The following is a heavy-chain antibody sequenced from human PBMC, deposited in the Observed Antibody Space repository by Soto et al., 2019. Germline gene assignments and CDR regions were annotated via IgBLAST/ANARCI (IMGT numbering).Heavy chain of an antibody. V-gene: IGHV3-53*01. CDR3: AREGNSPYYGMDV. CDR2: IYSGGST. D-gene: IGHD3-10*01. J-gene: IGHJ6*02. CDR1: GFTVSSNY. Sequence: GGSLRLSCAASGFTVSSNYMSWVRQAPGKGLEWVSVIYSGGSTYYADSVKGRFTISRDNSKNTLYLQMNSLRAEDTAVYYCAREGNSPYYGMDVWGQGTTVTVSS.